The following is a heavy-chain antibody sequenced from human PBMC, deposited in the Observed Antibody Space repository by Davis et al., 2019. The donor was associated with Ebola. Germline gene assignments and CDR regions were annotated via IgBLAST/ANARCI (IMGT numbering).Heavy chain of an antibody. V-gene: IGHV4-34*01. D-gene: IGHD5-18*01. Sequence: SETLSLTCAVYGGSFSGYYWSWIRQPPGKGLEWIGEINHSGSTNYNPSLKSRVTISVDTSKNQFSLKLSSVTAADTAVYYCARGRPYSYGYSRFDYWGQGTLVTVSS. CDR1: GGSFSGYY. CDR2: INHSGST. CDR3: ARGRPYSYGYSRFDY. J-gene: IGHJ4*02.